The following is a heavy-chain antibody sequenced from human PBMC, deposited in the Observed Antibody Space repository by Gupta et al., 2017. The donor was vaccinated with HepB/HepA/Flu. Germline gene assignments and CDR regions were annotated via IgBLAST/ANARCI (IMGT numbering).Heavy chain of an antibody. CDR2: ISPDGSLR. CDR3: VRVDIS. J-gene: IGHJ5*02. Sequence: EVQLEESGGGLVQPGGSLRLSCAASGFSFSNDWMNWVRQVSGKGLEWVANISPDGSLRRYVDAVKGRFIISRDNAKNSLYLKLSSLRVEDTAVYYCVRVDISWGQGTLVTVSP. V-gene: IGHV3-7*01. D-gene: IGHD2-2*03. CDR1: GFSFSNDW.